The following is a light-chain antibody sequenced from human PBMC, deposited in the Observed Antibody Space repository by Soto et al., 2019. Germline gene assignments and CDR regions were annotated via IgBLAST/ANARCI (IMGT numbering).Light chain of an antibody. CDR2: GNN. J-gene: IGLJ1*01. CDR3: QPYDSSLSDFYV. V-gene: IGLV1-40*01. Sequence: QSVLTQPPSVSGAPGQGVTISCTGSSSSIGAGYDVHWYQQVPGTAPKLLIYGNNNRPSGVPDRFSGSKSGTSASLAITGLQAEDEADYHCQPYDSSLSDFYVFGTGTKVTVL. CDR1: SSSIGAGYD.